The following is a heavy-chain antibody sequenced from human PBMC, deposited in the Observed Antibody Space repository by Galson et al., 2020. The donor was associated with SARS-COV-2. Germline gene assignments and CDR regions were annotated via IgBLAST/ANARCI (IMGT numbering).Heavy chain of an antibody. D-gene: IGHD2-2*02. CDR2: IWYDGSNK. Sequence: GGSLRLSCAASGFTFSSYGMHWVRQAPGKGLEWVAVIWYDGSNKYYADSVKGRFTISRDNSKNTLYLQMNSLRAEDTAVYYCAREDIVVVPAAIRGGYYGMDVWGQGTTVTVSS. CDR3: AREDIVVVPAAIRGGYYGMDV. J-gene: IGHJ6*02. V-gene: IGHV3-33*01. CDR1: GFTFSSYG.